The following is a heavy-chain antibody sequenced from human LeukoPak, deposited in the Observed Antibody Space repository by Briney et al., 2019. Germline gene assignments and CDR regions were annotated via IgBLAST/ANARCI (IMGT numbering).Heavy chain of an antibody. CDR2: ISNSGGST. J-gene: IGHJ4*02. Sequence: GRSLRLSCAASGFTFSSYGMHWVRQAPGKGLEWVSGISNSGGSTYYADSVRGRFTISRDNSKNTLYLQMNSLRAEDTALYYCAKGLERESRLDSWGQGTLVTVSS. D-gene: IGHD1-1*01. CDR1: GFTFSSYG. V-gene: IGHV3-23*01. CDR3: AKGLERESRLDS.